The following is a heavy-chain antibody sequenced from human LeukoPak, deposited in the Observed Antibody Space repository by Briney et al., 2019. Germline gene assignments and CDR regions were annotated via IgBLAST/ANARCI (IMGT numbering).Heavy chain of an antibody. V-gene: IGHV3-30*04. CDR1: RFTFTSYA. Sequence: PRGSPRLSRAAPRFTFTSYAMHRVRHAPPKGLEWVAVISYDGSNKYYADSVKGRFTISRDNSKNTLYLQMNSLRAEDTAVYYCARDWIFDYWGQGTLVTVSS. J-gene: IGHJ4*02. CDR2: ISYDGSNK. D-gene: IGHD1-1*01. CDR3: ARDWIFDY.